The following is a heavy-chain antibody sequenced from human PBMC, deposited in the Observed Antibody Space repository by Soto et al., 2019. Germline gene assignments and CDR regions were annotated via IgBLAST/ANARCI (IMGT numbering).Heavy chain of an antibody. Sequence: SETLSLTCAVYGGSFSGYYWSWIRQPPGKGLEWIGEINHSGSTNYNPSLKSRVTISVDTSKNQFSLKLSSVTAADTAVYYCARGSIHYYGSTKNWFDPWGQGTLVTAPQ. D-gene: IGHD3-10*01. CDR3: ARGSIHYYGSTKNWFDP. V-gene: IGHV4-34*01. CDR1: GGSFSGYY. CDR2: INHSGST. J-gene: IGHJ5*02.